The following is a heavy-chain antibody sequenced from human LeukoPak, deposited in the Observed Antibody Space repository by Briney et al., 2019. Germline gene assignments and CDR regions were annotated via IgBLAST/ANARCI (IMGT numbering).Heavy chain of an antibody. V-gene: IGHV1-24*01. CDR1: GYTLTELS. CDR2: FDPEDGET. J-gene: IGHJ4*02. CDR3: ATVHQQLVRYLDY. Sequence: ASVKVSCKVSGYTLTELSMHWVRQAPGKGLEWMRGFDPEDGETIYAQKFQGRVTMTEDTSTDTAYMELSSLRSEDTAVYYCATVHQQLVRYLDYWGQGTLVTVSS. D-gene: IGHD6-13*01.